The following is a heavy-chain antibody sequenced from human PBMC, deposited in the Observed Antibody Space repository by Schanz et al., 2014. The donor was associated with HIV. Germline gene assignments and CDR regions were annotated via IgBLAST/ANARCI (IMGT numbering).Heavy chain of an antibody. V-gene: IGHV3-9*01. CDR1: GFTFSTTA. CDR3: AKAKSPWTFYYYGMDV. CDR2: ISWNSGSI. Sequence: EVQLVESGGGLIQPGGSLRLSCAASGFTFSTTAMHWVRQAPGKGLEWVSGISWNSGSIGYADSVKGRFTISRDNAKNSLYLQMNSLRAEDTALYYCAKAKSPWTFYYYGMDVWGQGTTVTVSS. J-gene: IGHJ6*02.